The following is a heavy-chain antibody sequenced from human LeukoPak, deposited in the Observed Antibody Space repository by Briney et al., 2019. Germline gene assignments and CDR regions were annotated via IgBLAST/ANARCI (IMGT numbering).Heavy chain of an antibody. Sequence: ASVTVSCKASGGTFSTYAISWVRQAPGQGLEWMGGIIPIFGTANYAQKFQGRVTITADESTSTAYMELSSLRSEDTAVYYCARDITGLGSGSYALDYWGQGTLVTVSS. CDR2: IIPIFGTA. CDR3: ARDITGLGSGSYALDY. J-gene: IGHJ4*02. V-gene: IGHV1-69*01. CDR1: GGTFSTYA. D-gene: IGHD3-10*01.